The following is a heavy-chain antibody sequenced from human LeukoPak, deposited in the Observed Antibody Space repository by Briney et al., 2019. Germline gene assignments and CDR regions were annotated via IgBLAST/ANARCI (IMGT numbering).Heavy chain of an antibody. Sequence: PGGSLRLSCAASGFTFSDYYMSWIRQAPGKGLEWVSYISSSSSTIYYADSVKGRFTISRDNAKNSLYLQMNSLRAEDTAVYYCARDSAYYYGSGSYSGYWGQGTLVTVSS. V-gene: IGHV3-11*04. D-gene: IGHD3-10*01. CDR3: ARDSAYYYGSGSYSGY. CDR2: ISSSSSTI. CDR1: GFTFSDYY. J-gene: IGHJ4*02.